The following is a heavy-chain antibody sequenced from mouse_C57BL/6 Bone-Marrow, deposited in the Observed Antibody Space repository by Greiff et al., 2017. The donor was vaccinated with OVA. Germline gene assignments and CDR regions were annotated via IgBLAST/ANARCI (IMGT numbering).Heavy chain of an antibody. CDR3: ARWYFDD. CDR1: GYTFTSYG. CDR2: IYPRSGNT. Sequence: QVQLQQSGAELARPGASVKLSCKASGYTFTSYGISWVKQRTGQGLEWIGEIYPRSGNTYYNEKFKGKATLTADKSSSTAYMELRSLTSEDSAVYFCARWYFDDWGTGTTVTVSA. J-gene: IGHJ1*03. V-gene: IGHV1-81*01.